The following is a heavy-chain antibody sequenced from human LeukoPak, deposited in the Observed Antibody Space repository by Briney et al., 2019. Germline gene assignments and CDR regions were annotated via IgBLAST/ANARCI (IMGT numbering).Heavy chain of an antibody. J-gene: IGHJ6*02. Sequence: SETLSLTCAVSGGSISSGGYSWSWLRQPPGKGLEWIGYIYHSGSTYYNPSLKSRVTISVDTSKNQFSLKLSSVTAADTAVYYCASFSRPLRLGFKTDYYYGMDVWGQGTTVTVSS. D-gene: IGHD3-16*01. CDR3: ASFSRPLRLGFKTDYYYGMDV. CDR2: IYHSGST. CDR1: GGSISSGGYS. V-gene: IGHV4-30-2*01.